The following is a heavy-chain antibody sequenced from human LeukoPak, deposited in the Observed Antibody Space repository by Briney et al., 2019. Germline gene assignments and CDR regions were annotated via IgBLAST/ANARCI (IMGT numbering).Heavy chain of an antibody. CDR2: INADGSTA. D-gene: IGHD1-14*01. CDR3: VVVVEPPDSDGFDV. Sequence: LPGGSLRLSCAASGFTFGNSWVHWVRHAPGKGLVWVSLINADGSTATYADSVKGRFTISRGNARNTLSLQMNSLTIEDTAVYYCVVVVEPPDSDGFDVWGQGTMITVSS. V-gene: IGHV3-74*01. CDR1: GFTFGNSW. J-gene: IGHJ3*01.